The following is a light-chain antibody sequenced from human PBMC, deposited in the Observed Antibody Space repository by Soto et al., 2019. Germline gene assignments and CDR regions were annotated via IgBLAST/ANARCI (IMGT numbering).Light chain of an antibody. CDR2: VAS. CDR1: QSVNSN. V-gene: IGKV3-15*01. J-gene: IGKJ4*01. Sequence: EIVMTQSPATLSVSPGERVTLSGRASQSVNSNLSWYQQKPGQTPNLLIYVASTRATGIPARFSGSGSGTEFTLTISSLQSEDFAIYYFQQYNAWPLTFGGGTKVEFK. CDR3: QQYNAWPLT.